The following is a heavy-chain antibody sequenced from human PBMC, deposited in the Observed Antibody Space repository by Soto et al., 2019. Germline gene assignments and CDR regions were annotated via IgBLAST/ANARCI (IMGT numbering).Heavy chain of an antibody. J-gene: IGHJ3*02. CDR1: GDTFGTSG. V-gene: IGHV1-18*01. CDR3: ARDDLLVVPSAPDI. CDR2: ISAYNGNT. D-gene: IGHD2-2*01. Sequence: QVPLVQSGAEMKKPGASVRVSCKTSGDTFGTSGFHWVRQAPGQGLEWMGRISAYNGNTYYIQKLQGRVTMTTDTSTSTAYMELTSLKSDDTAVYFCARDDLLVVPSAPDIWGQGTMVTVSS.